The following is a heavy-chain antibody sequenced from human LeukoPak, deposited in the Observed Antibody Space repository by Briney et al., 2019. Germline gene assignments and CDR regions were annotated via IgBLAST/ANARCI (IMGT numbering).Heavy chain of an antibody. CDR1: GFTFSSYW. V-gene: IGHV3-74*01. CDR2: INSDGSST. J-gene: IGHJ6*02. Sequence: GGSLRLSCAASGFTFSSYWMHWVRQAPGKGLVWVSRINSDGSSTSYADSVKGRFTISRDNAKNTLYLQMNSLRAEDTAVYYCARAQTHIVVVPAYYYYGMDVWGQGTTVTVSS. CDR3: ARAQTHIVVVPAYYYYGMDV. D-gene: IGHD2-2*01.